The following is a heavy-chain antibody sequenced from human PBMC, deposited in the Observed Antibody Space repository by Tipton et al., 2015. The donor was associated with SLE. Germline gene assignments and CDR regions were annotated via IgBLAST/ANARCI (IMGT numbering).Heavy chain of an antibody. CDR3: ARVEYDAYDLPQFAL. J-gene: IGHJ4*02. CDR1: GASISSSSYY. V-gene: IGHV4-39*07. CDR2: VYYSGST. D-gene: IGHD3-3*01. Sequence: TLSLTCTVSGASISSSSYYWVWFRQPPGKGLEWTGSVYYSGSTSYNPSLKSRVTISIDTSKIQFSLRLNSVTAADTAIYYCARVEYDAYDLPQFALWGQGALVTVSS.